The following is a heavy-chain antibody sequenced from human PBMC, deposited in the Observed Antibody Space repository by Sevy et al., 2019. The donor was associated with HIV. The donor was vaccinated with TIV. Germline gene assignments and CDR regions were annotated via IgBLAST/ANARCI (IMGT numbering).Heavy chain of an antibody. CDR2: ISSSSSYI. D-gene: IGHD2-2*02. V-gene: IGHV3-21*01. CDR1: GFTFSSYV. J-gene: IGHJ6*02. CDR3: ARDHHCSSTSCYTDYYYGMDV. Sequence: GGSLRLSCTASGFTFSSYVISWVRQAPGKGLEWVSTISSSSSYIYYADSVKGRFTISRDNAKNSLYLQMNSLRAEDTAVYYCARDHHCSSTSCYTDYYYGMDVWGQGTTVTVSS.